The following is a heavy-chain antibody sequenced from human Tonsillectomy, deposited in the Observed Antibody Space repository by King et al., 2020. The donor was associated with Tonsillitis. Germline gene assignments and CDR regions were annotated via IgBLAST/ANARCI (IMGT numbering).Heavy chain of an antibody. CDR2: MNPNSGNT. CDR3: ARVPPDTIYYNYGGMDV. D-gene: IGHD1-14*01. V-gene: IGHV1-8*01. CDR1: GYTFTSHD. Sequence: VQLVESGAEVRKPGASVKVSCKASGYTFTSHDINWVRQATGQGLEWMGWMNPNSGNTGYAQKFQGRVTMTRNTSISTAYMELSSLRFEDTAVYYCARVPPDTIYYNYGGMDVWGQGTTVTVSS. J-gene: IGHJ6*02.